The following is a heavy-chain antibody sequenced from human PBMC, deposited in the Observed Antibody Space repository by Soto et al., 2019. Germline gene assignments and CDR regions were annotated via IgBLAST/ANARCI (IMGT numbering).Heavy chain of an antibody. CDR1: GFTFSNNA. Sequence: EVQLLESGGGLAQPGGSLRLSCAASGFTFSNNAMAWVRQAPGKGLECVSGISGSGGTTYYADSVKGRFTISRDNSKNTLYLEINSLRAEDTAVYYCAKRYDYFDYWGQGTLVTFSS. J-gene: IGHJ4*02. V-gene: IGHV3-23*01. CDR3: AKRYDYFDY. D-gene: IGHD2-2*01. CDR2: ISGSGGTT.